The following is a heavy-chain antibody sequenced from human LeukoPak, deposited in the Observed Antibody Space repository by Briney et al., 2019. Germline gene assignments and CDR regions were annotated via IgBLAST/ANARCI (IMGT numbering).Heavy chain of an antibody. D-gene: IGHD3-22*01. V-gene: IGHV3-48*04. CDR1: GFTFSSYS. CDR3: ARDPNYYDSSGHSDY. J-gene: IGHJ4*02. Sequence: GGSLRLSCVASGFTFSSYSMMWVRQAPGKGLEWVSYISSSSTTIHYADSVKGRFTISRDNAKNSLYLQMNSLRAEDTAVYYCARDPNYYDSSGHSDYWGQGTLVTVSS. CDR2: ISSSSTTI.